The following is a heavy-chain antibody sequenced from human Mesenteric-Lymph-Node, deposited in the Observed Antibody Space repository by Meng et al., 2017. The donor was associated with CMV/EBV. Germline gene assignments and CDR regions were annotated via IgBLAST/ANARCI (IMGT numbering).Heavy chain of an antibody. CDR2: IGTAGDT. D-gene: IGHD3-9*01. CDR3: ARARTSYYDILTGYRVSSYGMDV. CDR1: GFTFSSYD. V-gene: IGHV3-13*01. J-gene: IGHJ6*02. Sequence: GGSLRLSCAASGFTFSSYDMHWVRQATGKGLEWVSAIGTAGDTYYPGSVKGRFTISRENAKNSLYLQMNSLRAGDTAVYYCARARTSYYDILTGYRVSSYGMDVWGQGTTVTVSS.